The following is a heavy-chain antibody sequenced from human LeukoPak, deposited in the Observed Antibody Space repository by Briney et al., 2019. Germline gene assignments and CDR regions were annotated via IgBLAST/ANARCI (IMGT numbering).Heavy chain of an antibody. J-gene: IGHJ4*02. CDR1: RVTFMSYW. D-gene: IGHD1-26*01. Sequence: GGSLRLSCAASRVTFMSYWMNWVRQAPGKGLEWVTNIKPDGSEKYYVDSVKGRFTISRDNAKNSLYLQMNSLRAEDTALYYCARDTVGVTDYWGQGTLVTVSS. CDR3: ARDTVGVTDY. V-gene: IGHV3-7*01. CDR2: IKPDGSEK.